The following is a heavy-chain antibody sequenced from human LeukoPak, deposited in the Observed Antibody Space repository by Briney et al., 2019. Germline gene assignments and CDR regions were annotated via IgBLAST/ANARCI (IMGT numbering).Heavy chain of an antibody. J-gene: IGHJ4*02. CDR3: AKGSEQWELYDY. CDR2: ISYDGSNK. D-gene: IGHD1-26*01. CDR1: GFTFSSYT. V-gene: IGHV3-30-3*01. Sequence: GGSLRLSCAASGFTFSSYTMSWVRQAPGKGLEWVAVISYDGSNKYYADSVKGRFTISRDNSKNTLYLQMNSLRADDTAIYYCAKGSEQWELYDYWGQGTLVTVSS.